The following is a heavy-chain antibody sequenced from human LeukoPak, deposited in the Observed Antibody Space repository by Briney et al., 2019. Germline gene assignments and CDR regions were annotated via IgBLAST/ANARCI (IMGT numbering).Heavy chain of an antibody. CDR1: GFTFSSYW. CDR2: INSDGYSP. CDR3: ARLGYTSSYYYFDY. Sequence: GGSLRLSCAASGFTFSSYWMHWVRQAPGKGLMWVSRINSDGYSPSFADSVKGRFTISRDNAKNTLYLQMNSLRAEDTAVYYCARLGYTSSYYYFDYWGQGTLVTVSS. J-gene: IGHJ4*02. V-gene: IGHV3-74*01. D-gene: IGHD2-2*01.